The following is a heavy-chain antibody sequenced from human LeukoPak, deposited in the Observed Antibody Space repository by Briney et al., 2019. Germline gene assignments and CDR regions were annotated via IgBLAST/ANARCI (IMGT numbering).Heavy chain of an antibody. CDR1: GGSISSGSYY. CDR2: IYTSGST. CDR3: ARETYYDFWSGYLPGYYYYMDV. J-gene: IGHJ6*03. V-gene: IGHV4-61*02. D-gene: IGHD3-3*01. Sequence: PSETLSLTCTVSGGSISSGSYYWSWIRQPAGKGLEWIGRIYTSGSTNYNPSLKSRVTISVDTSKNQFSLKLSSVTAADTAVYYCARETYYDFWSGYLPGYYYYMDVWGKGTTVTVSS.